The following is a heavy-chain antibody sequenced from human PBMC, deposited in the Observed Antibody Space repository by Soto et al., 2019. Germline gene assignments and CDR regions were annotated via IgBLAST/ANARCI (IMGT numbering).Heavy chain of an antibody. J-gene: IGHJ4*02. CDR3: AKSYSSGWYESPENEFYF. Sequence: HPGGSLRLSCAASGFTFSSYAMSWVRQAPGKGLEWVSAISGSGGSTYYADSVKGRFTISRDNSKNTLYLQMNSLRAEDTAVYYCAKSYSSGWYESPENEFYFWGQGTLVTVSA. CDR1: GFTFSSYA. D-gene: IGHD6-19*01. CDR2: ISGSGGST. V-gene: IGHV3-23*01.